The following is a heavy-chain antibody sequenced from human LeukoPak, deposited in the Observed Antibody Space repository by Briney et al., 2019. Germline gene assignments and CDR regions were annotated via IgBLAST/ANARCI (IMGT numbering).Heavy chain of an antibody. D-gene: IGHD6-19*01. CDR1: GGSISSSSYY. V-gene: IGHV4-39*07. CDR2: IYYSGST. Sequence: PSETLSLTCTVSGGSISSSSYYWGWIRQPPGKGLEWIGSIYYSGSTYYNPSLKSRVTISVDTSKNQFSLKLSSVTAADTAVYYCARGGWLDRFDYWGQGILVTVSS. CDR3: ARGGWLDRFDY. J-gene: IGHJ4*02.